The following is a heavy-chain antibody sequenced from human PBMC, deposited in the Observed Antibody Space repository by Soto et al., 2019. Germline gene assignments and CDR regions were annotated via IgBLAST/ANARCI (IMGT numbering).Heavy chain of an antibody. Sequence: PSETLSLTCTVSGGSISSYYWSWIRQPPGKGLEWIGYIYYSGSTNYNPSLKSRVTISVDTSKNQFSLKLSSVTAADTAVYYCARDLGYSSGWSRYWFDPWGQGTLVTVSS. CDR2: IYYSGST. CDR3: ARDLGYSSGWSRYWFDP. J-gene: IGHJ5*02. CDR1: GGSISSYY. V-gene: IGHV4-59*01. D-gene: IGHD6-19*01.